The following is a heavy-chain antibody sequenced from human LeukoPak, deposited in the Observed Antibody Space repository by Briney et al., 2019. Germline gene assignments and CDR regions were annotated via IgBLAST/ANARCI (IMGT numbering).Heavy chain of an antibody. V-gene: IGHV1-2*02. CDR1: GYTFTVCF. J-gene: IGHJ4*02. CDR2: INPSNGDT. D-gene: IGHD3-16*01. Sequence: AAVKVSCKASGYTFTVCFMHWVRQAPGQGLEWMGWINPSNGDTQYAQKFQGRVTMTRDSSISTAYMGLSRLTSDDTAVYYCATLGGHSLAAQNGYWGQGTLVTVSS. CDR3: ATLGGHSLAAQNGY.